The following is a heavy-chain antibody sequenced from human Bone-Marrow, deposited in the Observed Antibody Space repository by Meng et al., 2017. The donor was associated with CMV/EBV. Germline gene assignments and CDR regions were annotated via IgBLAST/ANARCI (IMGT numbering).Heavy chain of an antibody. CDR2: INPNSGGT. CDR1: GYTFTGYY. D-gene: IGHD3-3*01. Sequence: ASVKVSCKASGYTFTGYYMHWVRQAPGQGLEWMGWINPNSGGTNYAQKFQGRVTMTRDTSISTAYMELSRLRSDDTAVYYCARDTKDSYDFWSDSSPAPDNGMDVWGQGTMVTVSS. CDR3: ARDTKDSYDFWSDSSPAPDNGMDV. V-gene: IGHV1-2*02. J-gene: IGHJ6*02.